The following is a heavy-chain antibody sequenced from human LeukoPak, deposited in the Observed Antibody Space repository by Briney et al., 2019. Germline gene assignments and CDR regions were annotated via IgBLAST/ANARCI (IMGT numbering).Heavy chain of an antibody. CDR2: INPSGGST. CDR3: ARGDKTYYYDSSGYYYDSPYFDY. CDR1: GYTFTSYY. D-gene: IGHD3-22*01. J-gene: IGHJ4*02. V-gene: IGHV1-46*01. Sequence: GASVKVSCKASGYTFTSYYMHWVRQAPGQGLEWMGIINPSGGSTSYAQKFQGRVTMTRDTSTSTVYMELSSLRSEDTAVYYCARGDKTYYYDSSGYYYDSPYFDYWGQGTLVTVSS.